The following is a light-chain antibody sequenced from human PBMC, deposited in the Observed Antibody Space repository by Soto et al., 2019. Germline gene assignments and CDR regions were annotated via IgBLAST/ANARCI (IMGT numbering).Light chain of an antibody. V-gene: IGKV1-27*01. CDR2: AAS. Sequence: DNQMTQSPSSLSASVGDRVTITCRASQGISNYLAWYQQQPGKVPKLLIYAASTLQSGVPSRFSGSGSGTDFTLTISSLQPEDVATYYCQKYNGSPWTFGQGTKVDIK. CDR1: QGISNY. J-gene: IGKJ1*01. CDR3: QKYNGSPWT.